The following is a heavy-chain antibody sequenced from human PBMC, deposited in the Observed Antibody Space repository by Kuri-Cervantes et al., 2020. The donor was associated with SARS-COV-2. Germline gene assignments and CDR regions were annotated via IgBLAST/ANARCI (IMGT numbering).Heavy chain of an antibody. Sequence: GESLKISCAASGFTFSSYSMNWVRQAPGKGLEWVSSISSSSSYIYYADSVKGRFTISRDNAKNSLYLQMNSLGAEDTAVYYCAREDSYGYGDYWGQGTLVTVSS. D-gene: IGHD5-18*01. V-gene: IGHV3-21*01. CDR1: GFTFSSYS. CDR2: ISSSSSYI. CDR3: AREDSYGYGDY. J-gene: IGHJ4*02.